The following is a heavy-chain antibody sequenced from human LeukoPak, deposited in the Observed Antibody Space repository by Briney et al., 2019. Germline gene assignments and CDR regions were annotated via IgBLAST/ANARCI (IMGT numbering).Heavy chain of an antibody. V-gene: IGHV3-53*01. CDR1: GFTVSSNS. CDR2: IYSGGST. D-gene: IGHD4-17*01. Sequence: GGSLRLSCAASGFTVSSNSMSWVRQAPGKGLEWVSVIYSGGSTYYADSVKGRFTISRDNSKNTLYLQMNSLSAEDTAVYYCARDTVTPTDGYWGQGTLVTVSS. CDR3: ARDTVTPTDGY. J-gene: IGHJ4*02.